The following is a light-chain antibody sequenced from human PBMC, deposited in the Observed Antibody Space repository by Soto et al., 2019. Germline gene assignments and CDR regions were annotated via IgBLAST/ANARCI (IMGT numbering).Light chain of an antibody. Sequence: DIQMTQSPSSLSASVGDRVTINCRASQSITGYLNWYQQKPWKVPKLLIYAASTLQSGVPSRFSGSGSGTDFTLTRSSLQAEGCATYYSQQSFIAPWTVGQGTKVEIK. CDR2: AAS. V-gene: IGKV1-39*01. CDR1: QSITGY. CDR3: QQSFIAPWT. J-gene: IGKJ1*01.